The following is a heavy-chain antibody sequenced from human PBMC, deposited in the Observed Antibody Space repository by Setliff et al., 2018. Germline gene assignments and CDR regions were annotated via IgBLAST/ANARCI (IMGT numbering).Heavy chain of an antibody. J-gene: IGHJ5*02. V-gene: IGHV1-69-2*01. CDR3: ATLSKYPYGSGSYMGIRWFDP. Sequence: GASVKVSCKASGYTFTDYYMHWVQQAPGKGLEWMGCVDPEDGETISAEKFQGRVTITADTSTDTAYMELSSLRSEDTAVYYCATLSKYPYGSGSYMGIRWFDPWGQGTRVTVSS. D-gene: IGHD3-10*01. CDR2: VDPEDGET. CDR1: GYTFTDYY.